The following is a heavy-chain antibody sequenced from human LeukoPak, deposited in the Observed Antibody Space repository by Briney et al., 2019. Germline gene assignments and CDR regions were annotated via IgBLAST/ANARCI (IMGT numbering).Heavy chain of an antibody. CDR2: IYTSGST. J-gene: IGHJ6*03. D-gene: IGHD2/OR15-2a*01. CDR1: GGSISSYY. V-gene: IGHV4-4*07. CDR3: ARSAEGSTLSYYFYYMDV. Sequence: SETLSLTCTVSGGSISSYYWSWIRQPAGKGLEWIGRIYTSGSTNYNPSLKSRVTMSVDTSKNQFSLKLSSVTAADTAVYYCARSAEGSTLSYYFYYMDVWGKGTTVTVSS.